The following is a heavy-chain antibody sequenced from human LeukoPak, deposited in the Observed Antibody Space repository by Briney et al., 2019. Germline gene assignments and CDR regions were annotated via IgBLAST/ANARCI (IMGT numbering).Heavy chain of an antibody. CDR3: ASLLTPYHGSGGGGMDV. CDR2: ISGDGSGT. J-gene: IGHJ6*02. CDR1: GFTFSTHW. D-gene: IGHD3-10*01. Sequence: RGSLGLSCAASGFTFSTHWMYWVRQAPGKELVWVSRISGDGSGTSYADSVKGRFTISRDNAKDTLYLQMTSLRVEDTAVYSCASLLTPYHGSGGGGMDVWGQGTTVTVSS. V-gene: IGHV3-74*01.